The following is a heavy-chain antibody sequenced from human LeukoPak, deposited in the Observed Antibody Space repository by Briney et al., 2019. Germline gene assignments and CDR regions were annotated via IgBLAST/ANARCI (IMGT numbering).Heavy chain of an antibody. CDR3: ARGFSGYDYSVFDY. Sequence: SETLSLTCAVSGGSISSSNWWSWVRQPPGKGLEWIGEIYHSGSTNYNPSLKSRVTISVDKSKNQSSLKLSSVTAADTAVYYCARGFSGYDYSVFDYWGQGTLVTVSS. V-gene: IGHV4-4*02. CDR2: IYHSGST. CDR1: GGSISSSNW. D-gene: IGHD5-12*01. J-gene: IGHJ4*02.